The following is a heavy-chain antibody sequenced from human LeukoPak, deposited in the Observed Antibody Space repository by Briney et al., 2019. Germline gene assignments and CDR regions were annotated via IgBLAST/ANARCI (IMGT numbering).Heavy chain of an antibody. J-gene: IGHJ4*02. CDR2: ISGSGGST. CDR1: GFTFSSYA. D-gene: IGHD4-17*01. V-gene: IGHV3-23*01. Sequence: GGSLRLSCAASGFTFSSYAMSWVRQAPGKGLEWVSAISGSGGSTYYADSVKGRFTISRDNSKNTLYLQMNSLRAEDMAVYYCAKDRIMTTVTTISSFDYWGQGTLVTVSS. CDR3: AKDRIMTTVTTISSFDY.